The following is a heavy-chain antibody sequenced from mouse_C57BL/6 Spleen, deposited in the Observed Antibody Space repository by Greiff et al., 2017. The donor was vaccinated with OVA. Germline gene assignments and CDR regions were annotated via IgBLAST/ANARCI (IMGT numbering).Heavy chain of an antibody. D-gene: IGHD2-2*01. CDR2: IDPETGGT. CDR3: TTMVTTNY. Sequence: QVHVKQSGAELVRPGASVTLSCKASGYTFTDYEMHWVKQTPVHGLEWIGAIDPETGGTAYNQKFKGKAILTADKSSSTAYMELRSLTSEDSAVYYCTTMVTTNYWGQGTTLTVSS. CDR1: GYTFTDYE. V-gene: IGHV1-15*01. J-gene: IGHJ2*01.